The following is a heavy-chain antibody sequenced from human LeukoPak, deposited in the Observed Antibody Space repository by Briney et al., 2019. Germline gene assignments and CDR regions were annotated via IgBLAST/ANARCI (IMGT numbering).Heavy chain of an antibody. Sequence: GESLRLSCAASGFAFSRFGMHWVRQPPGKGLEWVSFIRYDGNEKYYEDSVKGRFTISRDNSKNTLYLQMNSLRDDDTAVYYCAKDVVGQQWVENYWGQGTLVTVSS. CDR3: AKDVVGQQWVENY. CDR1: GFAFSRFG. J-gene: IGHJ4*02. CDR2: IRYDGNEK. D-gene: IGHD2-2*01. V-gene: IGHV3-30*02.